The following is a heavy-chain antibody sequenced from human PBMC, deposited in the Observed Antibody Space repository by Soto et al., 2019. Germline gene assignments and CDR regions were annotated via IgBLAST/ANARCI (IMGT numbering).Heavy chain of an antibody. V-gene: IGHV4-30-4*01. CDR1: GGSINSYTNY. D-gene: IGHD2-2*01. J-gene: IGHJ4*02. Sequence: SETLSLTCSVSGGSINSYTNYWSWIRQTPSRGLEWIGYIYYSGSTHYNPSLKSRVTISVDTSKNQFSLRLNSVTAADTAVYYCARYYCSSTSCFLFDQWGQGTPVTVSS. CDR3: ARYYCSSTSCFLFDQ. CDR2: IYYSGST.